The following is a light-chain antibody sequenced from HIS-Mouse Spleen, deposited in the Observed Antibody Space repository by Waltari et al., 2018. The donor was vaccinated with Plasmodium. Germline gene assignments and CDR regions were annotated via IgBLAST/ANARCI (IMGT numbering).Light chain of an antibody. CDR2: EDS. CDR1: SSDVGGYNY. V-gene: IGLV2-8*01. J-gene: IGLJ2*01. Sequence: QSALTQPPSASGSPGQSVTISCTGTSSDVGGYNYVSWYQQHPGKAPKLMIYEDSKRHSAGPDRYSVSKSGNTASLTVSGLQAEDEADYYCSSYAGSNNLVFGGGTKLTVL. CDR3: SSYAGSNNLV.